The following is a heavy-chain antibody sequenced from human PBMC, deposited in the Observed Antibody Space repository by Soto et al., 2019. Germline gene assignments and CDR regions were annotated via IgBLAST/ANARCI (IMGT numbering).Heavy chain of an antibody. J-gene: IGHJ4*02. Sequence: QLQLVESGGGVVQPGRSLRLSCADSGFTFSSYGMHWVRQAPGKGLEWVAGISYDGSNKFYADSVKGRFTISRDKSKNTLYLQMNSLRAEDTAVYYCAKDTYYYDSSGYYVFEDWGQGNLVTVSS. D-gene: IGHD3-22*01. CDR3: AKDTYYYDSSGYYVFED. CDR2: ISYDGSNK. V-gene: IGHV3-30*18. CDR1: GFTFSSYG.